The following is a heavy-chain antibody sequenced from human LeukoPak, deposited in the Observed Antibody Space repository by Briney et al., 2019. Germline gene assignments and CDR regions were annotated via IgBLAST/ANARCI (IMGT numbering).Heavy chain of an antibody. Sequence: GRSLRLSCAASGFTFSSYVMHWVRQAPGKGLEWVAVISYDGSNKYYADSVKGRFTISRDNSKNTLYLQMNSLRAEDTAVYYCAKGGYSYGPPLWDWGQGTLVTVSS. CDR3: AKGGYSYGPPLWD. J-gene: IGHJ4*02. D-gene: IGHD5-18*01. CDR2: ISYDGSNK. CDR1: GFTFSSYV. V-gene: IGHV3-30*18.